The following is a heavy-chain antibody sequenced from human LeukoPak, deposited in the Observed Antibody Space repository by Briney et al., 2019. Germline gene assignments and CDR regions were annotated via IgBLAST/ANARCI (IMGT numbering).Heavy chain of an antibody. CDR2: IIPNFGTA. Sequence: SVKVSCKASGCTFSSYAISWVRQAPGQGLEWMGGIIPNFGTANYAQKFQGRVTITTDKSKGTAYMELSSLRSEDTAVYYCARVTLRFLEWLPRREYYYMDVWGKGTTVTVSS. CDR1: GCTFSSYA. J-gene: IGHJ6*03. D-gene: IGHD3-3*01. CDR3: ARVTLRFLEWLPRREYYYMDV. V-gene: IGHV1-69*05.